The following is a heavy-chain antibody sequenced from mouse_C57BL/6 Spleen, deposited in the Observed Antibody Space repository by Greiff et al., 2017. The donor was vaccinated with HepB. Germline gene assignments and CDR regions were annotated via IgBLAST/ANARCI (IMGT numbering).Heavy chain of an antibody. J-gene: IGHJ3*01. CDR2: IDPSDSET. V-gene: IGHV1-52*01. CDR3: ARSIYYYGSSRAWFAY. Sequence: QVQLQQPGAELVRPGSSVKLSCKASGYTFTSYWMHWVKQRPIQGLEWIGNIDPSDSETHYNQKFKDKATLTVDKSSSTAYMQLSSLTSEDSAVYYCARSIYYYGSSRAWFAYWGQGTLVTVSA. CDR1: GYTFTSYW. D-gene: IGHD1-1*01.